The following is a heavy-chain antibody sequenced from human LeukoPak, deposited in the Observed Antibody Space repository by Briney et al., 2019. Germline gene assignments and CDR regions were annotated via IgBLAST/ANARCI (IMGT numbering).Heavy chain of an antibody. CDR2: IYTSGST. CDR1: GGSISSYY. J-gene: IGHJ3*02. V-gene: IGHV4-4*07. Sequence: SSETLSLTCTVSGGSISSYYWSWIRQPAGKGLEWIGRIYTSGSTNYNPSLKSRVTMSVDTSKNQFSLKLSSVTAADTAVYYCARGSSYYDYVWGSLGLLFDIWGQGTMVTVSS. CDR3: ARGSSYYDYVWGSLGLLFDI. D-gene: IGHD3-16*01.